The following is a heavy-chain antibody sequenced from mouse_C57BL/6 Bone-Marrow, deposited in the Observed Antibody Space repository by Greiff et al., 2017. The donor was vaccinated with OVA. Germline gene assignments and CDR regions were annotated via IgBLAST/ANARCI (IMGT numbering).Heavy chain of an antibody. V-gene: IGHV1-69*01. CDR2: IDPSDSYT. J-gene: IGHJ3*01. D-gene: IGHD2-10*02. Sequence: VQLQEPGAELVMPGASVKLSCKASGYTFTSYWMHWVKQRPGQGLEWIGEIDPSDSYTNYNQKFKGKSTLTVDKSSSTAYMQLSSLTSEDSAVYYCSIEGYGNYPAWFAYWGQGTLVTVSA. CDR1: GYTFTSYW. CDR3: SIEGYGNYPAWFAY.